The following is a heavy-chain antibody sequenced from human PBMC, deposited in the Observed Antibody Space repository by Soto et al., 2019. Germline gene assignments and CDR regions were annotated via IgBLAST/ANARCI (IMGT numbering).Heavy chain of an antibody. CDR3: ARVWNYYDSSGYYPYFDY. CDR1: GYTFTNYY. CDR2: IIPILGIA. Sequence: GASVKVSCKASGYTFTNYYIHWVRQAPGQGLEWMGRIIPILGIANYAQKFQGRVTITADKSTSTAYMELSSLRSEDTAVYYCARVWNYYDSSGYYPYFDYWGQGTLVTVSS. V-gene: IGHV1-69*04. D-gene: IGHD3-22*01. J-gene: IGHJ4*02.